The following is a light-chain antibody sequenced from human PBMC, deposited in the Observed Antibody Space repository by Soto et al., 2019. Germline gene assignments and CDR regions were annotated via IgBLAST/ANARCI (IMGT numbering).Light chain of an antibody. CDR3: QQYKRYSKT. Sequence: DIQMTQSPSTLSASVGDRFALTCRASQNISSWLAWYQQKPGKAPNLLIYQTSNLESGVPSRFSGRGSGTEFTLTITSLQPDDFATYYCQQYKRYSKTFGQGTKVDIK. CDR2: QTS. V-gene: IGKV1-5*03. CDR1: QNISSW. J-gene: IGKJ1*01.